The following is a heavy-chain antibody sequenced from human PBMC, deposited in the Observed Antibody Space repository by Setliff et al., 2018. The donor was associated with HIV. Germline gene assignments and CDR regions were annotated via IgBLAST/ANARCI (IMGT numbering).Heavy chain of an antibody. V-gene: IGHV1-46*01. J-gene: IGHJ4*02. CDR1: GYTFTSYY. Sequence: ASVKVSCKASGYTFTSYYIHWVRQAPGQGLGWMGIINPSGGSTSYAQRFQGRVTMTRDTSTSTVYMELGSLRSEDTAFYYCASAGEMLTGKFYYWAQGTLVTVSS. CDR2: INPSGGST. CDR3: ASAGEMLTGKFYY. D-gene: IGHD3-16*01.